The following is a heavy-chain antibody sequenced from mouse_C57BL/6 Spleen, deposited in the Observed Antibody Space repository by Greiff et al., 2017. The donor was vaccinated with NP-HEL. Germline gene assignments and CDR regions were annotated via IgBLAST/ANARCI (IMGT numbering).Heavy chain of an antibody. V-gene: IGHV5-9*01. D-gene: IGHD2-3*01. CDR2: ISGGGGNT. J-gene: IGHJ4*01. CDR3: ARRWFGHYYAMDY. CDR1: GFTFSSYT. Sequence: EVQLVESGGGLVKPGGSLKLSCAASGFTFSSYTMSWVRQTPEKRLEWVATISGGGGNTYYPDSVKGRFTISRDNAKNTLYLQMSSLRSEDTALYYCARRWFGHYYAMDYWGQGTSVTVSS.